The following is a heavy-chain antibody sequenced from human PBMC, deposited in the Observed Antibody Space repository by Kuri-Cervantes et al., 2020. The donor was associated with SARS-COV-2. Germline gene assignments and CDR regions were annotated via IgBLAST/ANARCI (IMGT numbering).Heavy chain of an antibody. J-gene: IGHJ4*02. CDR2: ISSSSSYI. CDR1: GFTFSSYS. CDR3: ARVKLTGSMRAFDY. Sequence: GESLKISCAASGFTFSSYSMNWVRQAPGKGLEWVSSISSSSSYIYYADSVKGRFTISRDNAKNSLYLQMNSLRAEDTAVYYCARVKLTGSMRAFDYWGQGTPVTVSS. D-gene: IGHD3-9*01. V-gene: IGHV3-21*01.